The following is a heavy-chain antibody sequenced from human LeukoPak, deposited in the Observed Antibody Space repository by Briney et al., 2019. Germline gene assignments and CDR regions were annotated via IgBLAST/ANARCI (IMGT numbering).Heavy chain of an antibody. CDR1: GFTFSSYA. J-gene: IGHJ4*02. CDR2: ISGSGGST. Sequence: GGSLRLSCAASGFTFSSYAMSWVRQAPGKGLEWVSAISGSGGSTYYADPVKGRFTISRDNSKNTLYLQMNSLRAEDTAVYYCAKERGDSRGKYYFDYWGQGTLVTVSS. V-gene: IGHV3-23*01. CDR3: AKERGDSRGKYYFDY. D-gene: IGHD2-21*02.